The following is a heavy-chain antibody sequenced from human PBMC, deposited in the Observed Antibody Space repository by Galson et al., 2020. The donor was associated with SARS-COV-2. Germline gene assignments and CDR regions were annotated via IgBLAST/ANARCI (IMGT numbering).Heavy chain of an antibody. V-gene: IGHV4-59*08. CDR2: IYYSGST. Sequence: SETLSLTCTVSGGSISSYYWSWIRQPPGKGLEWIGYIYYSGSTNYNPSLKSRVTISVDTSKNQFSLKLSSVTAADTAVYYCARHGYSSSWYFNEGWFDPWGQGTLVTVSS. D-gene: IGHD6-13*01. CDR3: ARHGYSSSWYFNEGWFDP. CDR1: GGSISSYY. J-gene: IGHJ5*02.